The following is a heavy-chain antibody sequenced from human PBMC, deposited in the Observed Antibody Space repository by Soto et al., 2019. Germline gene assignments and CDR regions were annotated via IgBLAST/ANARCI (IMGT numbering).Heavy chain of an antibody. CDR3: ARDRGSQAIPNYVFWFDP. D-gene: IGHD3-10*02. CDR2: IYNSGST. V-gene: IGHV4-30-4*01. CDR1: GVSLRRREYY. Sequence: PSETMSLTCTVSGVSLRRREYYCGLLRHPPGDGLEWIGYIYNSGSTYYNPSLVSRVTISLDKSNNQISLKLSSVTAADTAVYYCARDRGSQAIPNYVFWFDPWGQGTLVNVS. J-gene: IGHJ5*02.